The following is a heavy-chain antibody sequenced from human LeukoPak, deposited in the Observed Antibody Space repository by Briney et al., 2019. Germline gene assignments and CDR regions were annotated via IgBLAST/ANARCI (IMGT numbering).Heavy chain of an antibody. D-gene: IGHD3-10*01. V-gene: IGHV3-23*01. CDR3: AKGARGYFDY. CDR1: RFTFSSYG. J-gene: IGHJ4*02. CDR2: ISGSGGST. Sequence: GGSLRLSCAASRFTFSSYGVSWVRQAPGKGLEWVSAISGSGGSTYYADSVKGRFTISRDNSKNTLYLQMNSLRAEDTAVYYCAKGARGYFDYWGQGTLVTVSS.